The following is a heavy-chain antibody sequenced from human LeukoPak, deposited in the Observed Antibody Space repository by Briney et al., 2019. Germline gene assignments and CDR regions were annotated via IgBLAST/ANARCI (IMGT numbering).Heavy chain of an antibody. D-gene: IGHD6-19*01. J-gene: IGHJ3*02. Sequence: GESLKISWKGSGYSFTSYWIGWVRQMPGKGLGGMGIIYPGDSDTRYSPSFQGQVTISADKSISTAYLQWSSLKASDTAMYYCARPVGTVAAQYDAFDIWGQGTMVTVSS. CDR2: IYPGDSDT. V-gene: IGHV5-51*01. CDR1: GYSFTSYW. CDR3: ARPVGTVAAQYDAFDI.